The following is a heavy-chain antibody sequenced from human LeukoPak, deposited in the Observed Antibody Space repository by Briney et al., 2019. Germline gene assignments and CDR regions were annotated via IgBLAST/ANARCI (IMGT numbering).Heavy chain of an antibody. V-gene: IGHV4-59*01. CDR1: GGSISPYY. CDR3: VRSTGSTMFIDY. D-gene: IGHD3-10*02. Sequence: PSETLSLTCTVSGGSISPYYWSWIRQPPGKGLEWLGYIYYSGNTDYNPSLKSRVAISVDTSKNQFSLKLSCVTAADTAVYYCVRSTGSTMFIDYWGQGTLVTVSS. CDR2: IYYSGNT. J-gene: IGHJ4*02.